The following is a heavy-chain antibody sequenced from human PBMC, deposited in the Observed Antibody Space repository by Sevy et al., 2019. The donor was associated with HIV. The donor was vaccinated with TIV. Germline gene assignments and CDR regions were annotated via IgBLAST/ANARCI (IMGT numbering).Heavy chain of an antibody. Sequence: GGSLRLSCAASGFNFSPYAMHWVRQGPGKGLEWVATISSDGSRRSYVDSVKGRFSISRDNSKNTLYLQMNNLTPEDTAGFYCAKEGYYYDSRSSDWFDPWGQGTLVTVSS. V-gene: IGHV3-30*18. CDR1: GFNFSPYA. CDR2: ISSDGSRR. CDR3: AKEGYYYDSRSSDWFDP. J-gene: IGHJ5*02. D-gene: IGHD3-22*01.